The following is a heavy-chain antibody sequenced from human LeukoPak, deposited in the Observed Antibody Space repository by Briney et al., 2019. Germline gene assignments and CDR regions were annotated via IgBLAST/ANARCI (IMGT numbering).Heavy chain of an antibody. V-gene: IGHV3-23*01. CDR2: ISAFGGGSYT. D-gene: IGHD3-22*01. Sequence: GGSLRLSCVASGFTFTSSSMSWVRQAPGKGLEWVSAISAFGGGSYTYYADSVKGRFTISRDNSKNTLYLQMNSLRAEDTAVYYCANLCKSVLDSGGSGDYWGQGTLVTVSS. CDR3: ANLCKSVLDSGGSGDY. CDR1: GFTFTSSS. J-gene: IGHJ4*02.